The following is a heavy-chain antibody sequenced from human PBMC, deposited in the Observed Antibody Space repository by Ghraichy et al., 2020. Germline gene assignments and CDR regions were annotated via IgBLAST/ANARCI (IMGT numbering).Heavy chain of an antibody. CDR1: GFTFSTYS. V-gene: IGHV3-21*01. J-gene: IGHJ4*02. CDR3: ASPARDSASSIAGY. D-gene: IGHD1-26*01. CDR2: ISSSSSYI. Sequence: GGSLRLSCAASGFTFSTYSMNWVRQAPGKGLEWVSSISSSSSYIYYAESVKGRFTISRDNAKNSLYLQMNSLRVEDTGVYYCASPARDSASSIAGYWGQGTLVIVSS.